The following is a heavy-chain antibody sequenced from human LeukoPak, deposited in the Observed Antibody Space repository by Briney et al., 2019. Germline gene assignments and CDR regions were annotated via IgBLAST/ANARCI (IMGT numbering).Heavy chain of an antibody. V-gene: IGHV1-69*01. J-gene: IGHJ4*02. CDR2: IIPIVDTA. D-gene: IGHD3-22*01. CDR1: GGTFSTYA. CDR3: ARDTYDSSGYSPGDY. Sequence: ASVKVSCKASGGTFSTYAITWVRQAPGQGLEWMGGIIPIVDTANYAQKFQGRVTITADESTSTAYMELRSLRSDDTAVYYCARDTYDSSGYSPGDYWGQGTLVTVSS.